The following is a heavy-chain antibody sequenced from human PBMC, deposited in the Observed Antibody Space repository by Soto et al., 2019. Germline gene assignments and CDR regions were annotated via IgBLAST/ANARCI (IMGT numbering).Heavy chain of an antibody. J-gene: IGHJ6*02. CDR1: GFTFSSYG. CDR2: ISYDGSNK. CDR3: AKGTGNYDQYYYGMDV. V-gene: IGHV3-30*18. Sequence: GGSLRLSCAASGFTFSSYGMHWVRQAPGKGLEWVAVISYDGSNKYYADSVKGRFTISRDNSKNTLYLQMNSLRAEDTAVYYCAKGTGNYDQYYYGMDVWGQGTTVTVSS. D-gene: IGHD4-4*01.